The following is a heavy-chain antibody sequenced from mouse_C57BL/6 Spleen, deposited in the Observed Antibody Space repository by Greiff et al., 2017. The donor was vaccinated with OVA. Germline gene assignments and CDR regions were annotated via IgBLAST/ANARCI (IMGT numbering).Heavy chain of an antibody. CDR2: IDPSDSYT. J-gene: IGHJ3*01. D-gene: IGHD2-1*01. CDR3: ARAGGIYGNYEGFAY. Sequence: QVQLQQSGAELVMPGASVKLSCKASGYTFTSYWMHWVKQRPGQGLEWIGEIDPSDSYTNYNQKFKGKSTLTVDKSSSTAYMQLSSLTSEDSAVYYCARAGGIYGNYEGFAYWGQGTLVTVSA. V-gene: IGHV1-69*01. CDR1: GYTFTSYW.